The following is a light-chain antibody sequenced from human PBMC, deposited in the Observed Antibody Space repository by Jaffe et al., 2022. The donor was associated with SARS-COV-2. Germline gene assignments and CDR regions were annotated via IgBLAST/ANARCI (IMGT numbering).Light chain of an antibody. CDR2: GAS. CDR1: QYVSSSH. CDR3: QQYVTSPTT. V-gene: IGKV3-20*01. J-gene: IGKJ2*01. Sequence: EIVLTHSPGTLSLSPGERATLSCRASQYVSSSHLAWYQQKPGQAPRLLIYGASSRAPGIPDRFSGSGSGADFSLTISRLEPGDSAVYFCQQYVTSPTTFGQGTKLEIK.